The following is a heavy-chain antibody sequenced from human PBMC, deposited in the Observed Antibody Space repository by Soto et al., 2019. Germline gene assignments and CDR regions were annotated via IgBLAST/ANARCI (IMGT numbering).Heavy chain of an antibody. CDR1: GGSFSTYG. CDR2: IIPKFGTT. V-gene: IGHV1-69*13. J-gene: IGHJ4*02. CDR3: ARELDPYSGGNSLSLDY. Sequence: QVQLVQSGAEVKKPGSSVKVSCKASGGSFSTYGINWVRLAPGQGLEWMGGIIPKFGTTNYAQKFRGRVTITAAEATNTAYMELNYLRSEDTAVYFCARELDPYSGGNSLSLDYWGQGTLVTVSS. D-gene: IGHD2-21*02.